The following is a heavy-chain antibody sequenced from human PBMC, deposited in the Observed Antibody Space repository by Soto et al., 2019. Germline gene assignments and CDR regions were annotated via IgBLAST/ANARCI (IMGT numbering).Heavy chain of an antibody. CDR1: GFTVSNNH. V-gene: IGHV3-53*01. Sequence: VQLVESGGGLIQPGGSLRLSCAASGFTVSNNHMTWVRQAAGKGLELVSFVHGGGSTSYADSVKGRFTISRDNSKNTLYVQMDSLRAEDTAIYYCAVRLTTAASLDYWRRGTLVTVSS. J-gene: IGHJ4*02. CDR3: AVRLTTAASLDY. D-gene: IGHD3-16*01. CDR2: VHGGGST.